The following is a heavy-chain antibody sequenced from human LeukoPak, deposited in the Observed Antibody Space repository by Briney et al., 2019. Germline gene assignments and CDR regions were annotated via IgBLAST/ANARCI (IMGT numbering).Heavy chain of an antibody. J-gene: IGHJ4*02. Sequence: GGSLTLSCAVSGFSVRDNYLNWVRQTPGGGLECVSVLYSGGAAYYTDSVKGRFTISRDTSKNPLSPQVNSLRVEDTALYYCARGTFSPQGSYYGHWGQGTRVTVSS. CDR3: ARGTFSPQGSYYGH. D-gene: IGHD3-10*01. CDR2: LYSGGAA. V-gene: IGHV3-53*01. CDR1: GFSVRDNY.